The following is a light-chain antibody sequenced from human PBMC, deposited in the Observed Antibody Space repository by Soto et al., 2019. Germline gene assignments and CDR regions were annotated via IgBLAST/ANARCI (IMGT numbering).Light chain of an antibody. Sequence: QSALTQPASVSGSPGQSITISCTGTSSGVGAYNYVSWYQQHPGKAPKLMIYDVNIRPSGVSNRFSGSKSGNTASLTISGLQAEDEADYYCTSWTTSTTMKFGGGTQLTVL. J-gene: IGLJ2*01. V-gene: IGLV2-14*01. CDR1: SSGVGAYNY. CDR2: DVN. CDR3: TSWTTSTTMK.